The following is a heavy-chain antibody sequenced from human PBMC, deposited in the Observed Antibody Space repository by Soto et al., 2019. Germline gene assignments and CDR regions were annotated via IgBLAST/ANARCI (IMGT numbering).Heavy chain of an antibody. CDR1: GGSISSSNW. CDR3: ARDPTYYYDSSGLDAFDI. CDR2: IYHSGST. V-gene: IGHV4-4*02. J-gene: IGHJ3*02. Sequence: SETLSLTCAVSGGSISSSNWWSWVRQPPGKGLEWIGEIYHSGSTNCNPSLKSRVTISVDKSKNQFSLKLSSVTAADTAVYYCARDPTYYYDSSGLDAFDIWGQGTMVTVSS. D-gene: IGHD3-22*01.